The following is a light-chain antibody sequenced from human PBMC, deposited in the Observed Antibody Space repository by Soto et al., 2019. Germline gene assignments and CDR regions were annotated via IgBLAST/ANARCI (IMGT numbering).Light chain of an antibody. CDR2: AAS. CDR1: ENANQN. J-gene: IGKJ4*01. CDR3: QQYNDWPLT. Sequence: EIVMTQSPATLSVSPVERAALSCRASENANQNVAWYQQKPGQAHRLLIHAASVRATGIPVRFSGTGSGTEFTLTISSLQSEDSALYYCQQYNDWPLTFGGGTKVDIK. V-gene: IGKV3-15*01.